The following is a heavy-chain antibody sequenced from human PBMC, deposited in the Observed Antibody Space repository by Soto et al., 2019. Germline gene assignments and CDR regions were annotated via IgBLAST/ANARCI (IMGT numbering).Heavy chain of an antibody. D-gene: IGHD3-10*01. V-gene: IGHV4-31*03. Sequence: QVQLQESGPGLVKSSQTLSLTCTVSGGSISSDGNYWSWIRQHPGKGLEWIGYIYYSGSTNYNPSLKSRVTISVDTSKNQFSLKLNSVTAADMAVYYCARARMVRGIIYYYGMDVWGQGTTVTVSS. CDR2: IYYSGST. CDR1: GGSISSDGNY. J-gene: IGHJ6*02. CDR3: ARARMVRGIIYYYGMDV.